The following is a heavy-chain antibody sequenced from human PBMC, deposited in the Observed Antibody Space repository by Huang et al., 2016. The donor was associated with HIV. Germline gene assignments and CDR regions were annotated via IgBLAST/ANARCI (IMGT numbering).Heavy chain of an antibody. Sequence: QVQLVQSGAEVKKPGASVKVSCKASGYSFTAYGMHWVRQVPGQRLEWMGWINGKCNIINSEKFQARVTISTDTSANTADVELGSLRSEDTAVYYCARPLNYYDSSGYFSLSVFDLWGQGTMVTVSS. CDR2: INGKCNI. J-gene: IGHJ3*01. CDR3: ARPLNYYDSSGYFSLSVFDL. D-gene: IGHD3-22*01. CDR1: GYSFTAYG. V-gene: IGHV1-3*01.